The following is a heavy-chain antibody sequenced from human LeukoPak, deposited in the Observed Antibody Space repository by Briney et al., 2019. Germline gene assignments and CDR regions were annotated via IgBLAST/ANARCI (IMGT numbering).Heavy chain of an antibody. J-gene: IGHJ6*03. CDR1: GFAFSSYD. CDR2: DGSNK. D-gene: IGHD1-14*01. Sequence: GGSLRLSCAASGFAFSSYDMHWVRQAPGKGLEWVAFDGSNKYYADSVKGRFTISRDNSKNTLYLQMNSLRAEDTAVYYCARDRGSEPYYYYYMDVWGKGTTVTVSS. CDR3: ARDRGSEPYYYYYMDV. V-gene: IGHV3-30*02.